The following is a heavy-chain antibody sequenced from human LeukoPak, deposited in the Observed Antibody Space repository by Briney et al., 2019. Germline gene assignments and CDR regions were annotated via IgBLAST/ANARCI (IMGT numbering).Heavy chain of an antibody. D-gene: IGHD6-19*01. J-gene: IGHJ6*04. CDR3: ARDQWLAYNYYMDV. V-gene: IGHV3-21*01. CDR1: GFTFNYYN. CDR2: ITSSGAYI. Sequence: GGSLRLSCAASGFTFNYYNMNWVRQAPGKALEWVSSITSSGAYIFYADSVKGRFTISRDNAKKSLYLQMNSLRAEDTAVYYCARDQWLAYNYYMDVWGKGTTVAVSS.